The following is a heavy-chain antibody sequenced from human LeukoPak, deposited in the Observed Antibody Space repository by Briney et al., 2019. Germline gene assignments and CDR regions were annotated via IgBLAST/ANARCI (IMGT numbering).Heavy chain of an antibody. D-gene: IGHD3-22*01. V-gene: IGHV3-64*01. CDR1: GFTFSSYV. J-gene: IGHJ4*02. Sequence: GGSLRLSCAASGFTFSSYVMHWVRQAPGKGLECVSGISTNGGGTYYASSVKGRFTISRDNSKNTVYLQMDSLRAEDMAVYYCAGAFASSGNYYPPDYWGQGALVTVSS. CDR3: AGAFASSGNYYPPDY. CDR2: ISTNGGGT.